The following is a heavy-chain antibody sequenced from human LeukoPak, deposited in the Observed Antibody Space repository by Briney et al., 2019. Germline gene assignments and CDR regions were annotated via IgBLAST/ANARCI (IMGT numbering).Heavy chain of an antibody. J-gene: IGHJ5*02. CDR3: ARDYYGSGSYLWFDP. CDR2: INPNSGGT. Sequence: ASVKVSCKASGYTFTGYYMHWVRQAPGQGLEWMGWINPNSGGTNYAQKFQGRVTMTRDTSISTAYMELSRLRSDDTAVYSCARDYYGSGSYLWFDPWGQGTLVTVSS. D-gene: IGHD3-10*01. CDR1: GYTFTGYY. V-gene: IGHV1-2*02.